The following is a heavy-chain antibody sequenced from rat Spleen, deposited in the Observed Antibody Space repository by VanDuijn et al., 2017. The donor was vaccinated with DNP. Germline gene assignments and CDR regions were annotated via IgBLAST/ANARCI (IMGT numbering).Heavy chain of an antibody. CDR3: ARWNNNYWSFDF. J-gene: IGHJ1*01. CDR2: ISYDGSST. Sequence: EVQLVESGGGLVQPGRSLKLSCAASGFTFSDYNMAWVRQAPKKGLEWVATISYDGSSTYYRDSVKGRFTISRDIAKSTLYLQMNSLRAEDMATYYCARWNNNYWSFDFWGPGTMVTVSS. CDR1: GFTFSDYN. D-gene: IGHD1-10*01. V-gene: IGHV5-7*01.